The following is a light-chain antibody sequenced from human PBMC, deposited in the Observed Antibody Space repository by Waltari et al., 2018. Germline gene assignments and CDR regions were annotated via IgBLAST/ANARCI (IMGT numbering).Light chain of an antibody. CDR1: QSISKW. J-gene: IGKJ4*01. CDR2: KAS. Sequence: DIQMTQSPSTLSASVGDRVIFSCRASQSISKWLAWYQQKTGKAPKRLIYKASTLESGVPSRCSGSGSGTEFTLTISSRQPEDFATYYCQQYNSYSLLSFGGGTKVEIK. V-gene: IGKV1-5*03. CDR3: QQYNSYSLLS.